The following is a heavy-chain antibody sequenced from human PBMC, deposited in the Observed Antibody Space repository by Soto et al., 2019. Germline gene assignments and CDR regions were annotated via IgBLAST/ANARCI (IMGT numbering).Heavy chain of an antibody. CDR2: IFSDAER. CDR1: GFLLTTGRMG. V-gene: IGHV2-26*01. Sequence: ASGPTLVNPTETLTLTCNVSGFLLTTGRMGVSWICQPLGKALEWLAHIFSDAERSYSQSLQGRLTVSKVGFGSQVVLTMTNMDPVDTGTYFCVRMNADPYSSYHAMDVWGQGTTVTVSS. J-gene: IGHJ6*02. CDR3: VRMNADPYSSYHAMDV. D-gene: IGHD2-15*01.